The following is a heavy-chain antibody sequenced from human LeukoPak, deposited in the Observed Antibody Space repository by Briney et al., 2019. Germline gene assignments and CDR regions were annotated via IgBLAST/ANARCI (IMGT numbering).Heavy chain of an antibody. D-gene: IGHD3-9*01. J-gene: IGHJ3*02. CDR2: IGYDGSSK. CDR3: ERDLDSRFDI. Sequence: PGGSLRLSCAASGLSFSSYGMHWVRQAPGKGLEWVAVIGYDGSSKYYADSVKGRFIISRDNSKNTLYLQMNSLRAEDTAVYYCERDLDSRFDIWGQGTMVTVSS. V-gene: IGHV3-33*01. CDR1: GLSFSSYG.